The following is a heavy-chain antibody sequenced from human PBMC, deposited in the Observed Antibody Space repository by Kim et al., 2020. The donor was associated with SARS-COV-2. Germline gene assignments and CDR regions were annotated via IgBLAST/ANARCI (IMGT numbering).Heavy chain of an antibody. D-gene: IGHD4-17*01. CDR3: SRHSGKHGDRGFDN. CDR1: GFTFSASA. Sequence: GGSLRLSCAASGFTFSASAMHWVRQASGKGLEWVGRIRSKPNNYATSYAASVTGRFTISTNTVYLQMDSLKTDDTAVYFCSRHSGKHGDRGFDNWGQGTL. J-gene: IGHJ4*02. V-gene: IGHV3-73*01. CDR2: IRSKPNNYAT.